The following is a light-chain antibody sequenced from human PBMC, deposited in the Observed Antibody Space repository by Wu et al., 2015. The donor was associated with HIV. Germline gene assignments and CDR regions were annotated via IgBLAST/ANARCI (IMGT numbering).Light chain of an antibody. J-gene: IGKJ1*01. CDR3: QQYNSYSWT. CDR1: QSISSW. V-gene: IGKV1-5*03. CDR2: KTS. Sequence: DIQMTQSPSTLSASVGDRVTITCRASQSISSWLAWYQQKPGTAPKLLLYKTSSLESGVPSRFSGSGSGTEFTLTISSLQPDDFATYYCQQYNSYSWTFGQGTKVEIK.